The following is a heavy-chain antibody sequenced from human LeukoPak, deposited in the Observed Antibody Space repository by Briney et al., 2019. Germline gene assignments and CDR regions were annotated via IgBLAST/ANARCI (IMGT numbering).Heavy chain of an antibody. V-gene: IGHV4-34*01. Sequence: PSETLSLTCAVYGGSFSGYYWSWIRQPPGKGLEWIGEINHSGSTNYNPSLKSRVTISVDTSKNQFSLQLNSVTPEDTAVYYCARSTEQPGYGSWFDPWGQGTLVTVSS. D-gene: IGHD5-18*01. CDR2: INHSGST. J-gene: IGHJ5*02. CDR1: GGSFSGYY. CDR3: ARSTEQPGYGSWFDP.